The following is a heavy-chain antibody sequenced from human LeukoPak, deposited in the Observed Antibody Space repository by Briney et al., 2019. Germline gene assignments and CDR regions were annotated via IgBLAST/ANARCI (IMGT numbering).Heavy chain of an antibody. CDR2: IYYSGST. J-gene: IGHJ6*03. D-gene: IGHD6-13*01. Sequence: PSETLSLTCTVSGGSISSYYWSWIRQPPGKGLEWIGYIYYSGSTNYNPSLKSRVTISVDTSKNQFSLKLSSVTAADTAVYYCARVRRDEYSSSWYYYYYMDVWGKGTTVTISS. V-gene: IGHV4-59*01. CDR1: GGSISSYY. CDR3: ARVRRDEYSSSWYYYYYMDV.